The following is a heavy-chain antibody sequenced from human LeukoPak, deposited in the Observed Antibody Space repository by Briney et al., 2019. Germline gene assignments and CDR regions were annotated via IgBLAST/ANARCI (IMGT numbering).Heavy chain of an antibody. Sequence: GASVKVSRKASGYTFTSYGISWVRQAPGQGLEWMGWINGYNGKINYAQKVQGRVTMTTDTSTNTAYMELRSLRSDDTAVYYCGRVEQWLGPADYWGQGTLVTVSS. V-gene: IGHV1-18*01. CDR1: GYTFTSYG. CDR3: GRVEQWLGPADY. J-gene: IGHJ4*02. CDR2: INGYNGKI. D-gene: IGHD6-19*01.